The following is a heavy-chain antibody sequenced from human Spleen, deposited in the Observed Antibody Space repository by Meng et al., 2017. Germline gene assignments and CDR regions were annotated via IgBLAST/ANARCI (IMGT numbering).Heavy chain of an antibody. V-gene: IGHV1-18*01. D-gene: IGHD3-10*01. J-gene: IGHJ4*02. CDR1: GYTFTTYG. CDR2: ISAYNGNT. Sequence: QVQVVQSGAEVKEPGASVKVSCKASGYTFTTYGLSWVRQAPGQGLEWMGWISAYNGNTKYAQKVQDRVIMTRDTSTTTVYMELRNLRSDDTAVYYCVSERGGGSFNYWGQGTLVTVSS. CDR3: VSERGGGSFNY.